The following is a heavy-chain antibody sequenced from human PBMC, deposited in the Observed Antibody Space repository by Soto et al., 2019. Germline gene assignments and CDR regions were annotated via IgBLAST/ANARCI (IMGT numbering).Heavy chain of an antibody. Sequence: GGSLRLSCAASGFTVSSNYMSWVRQAPGKGLEWVSVIYSGGSTYYADSVKGRFTISRDNSKNTLYLQMNSLRAEDTVVYYCASNRIVGATFDYWGQGTLVTVSS. J-gene: IGHJ4*02. CDR3: ASNRIVGATFDY. CDR1: GFTVSSNY. D-gene: IGHD1-26*01. V-gene: IGHV3-53*01. CDR2: IYSGGST.